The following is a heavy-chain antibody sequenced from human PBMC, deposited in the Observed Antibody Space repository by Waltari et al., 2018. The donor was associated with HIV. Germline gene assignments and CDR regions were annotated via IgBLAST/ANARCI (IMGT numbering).Heavy chain of an antibody. CDR3: ARELRFDIVFDY. V-gene: IGHV1-3*04. J-gene: IGHJ4*02. Sequence: QVQLVQSGAEMRKPGASVKVSCTASKYTFASHGIHWLRQAPGQRREWMGWINTGDGSTKYSQKFQGRVTITRDTSASTAYRQLSSLGSEDTAIYYCARELRFDIVFDYWGQGTLVTVSS. CDR2: INTGDGST. D-gene: IGHD5-12*01. CDR1: KYTFASHG.